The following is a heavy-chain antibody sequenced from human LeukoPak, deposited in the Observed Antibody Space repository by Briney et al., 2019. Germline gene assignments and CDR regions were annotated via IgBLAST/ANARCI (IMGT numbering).Heavy chain of an antibody. D-gene: IGHD1-26*01. CDR2: IYYSGST. CDR1: GGSISSSSYY. Sequence: SETLSLTCTVSGGSISSSSYYWGWIRQPPGKGLEWIGSIYYSGSTYYNPSLKSRVTISVDTSKNQFSLKLSSVTAADTAVYYCARGGNFYRGHYFDYWGQGALVTVSS. J-gene: IGHJ4*02. V-gene: IGHV4-39*01. CDR3: ARGGNFYRGHYFDY.